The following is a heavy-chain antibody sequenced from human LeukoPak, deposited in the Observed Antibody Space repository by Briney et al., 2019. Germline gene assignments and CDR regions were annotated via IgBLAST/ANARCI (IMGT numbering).Heavy chain of an antibody. CDR2: IWYDGNNK. Sequence: GGSLRLSCAASGXTFSNYGVHWVRQAPGKGQEWVALIWYDGNNKYYADSVKGRFTISRDNSKNTLYLQMNSLRAEDTAVYYCAREFHYYFETSGPLEYWGQGSLVTVSS. CDR1: GXTFSNYG. J-gene: IGHJ4*02. CDR3: AREFHYYFETSGPLEY. V-gene: IGHV3-33*01. D-gene: IGHD3-22*01.